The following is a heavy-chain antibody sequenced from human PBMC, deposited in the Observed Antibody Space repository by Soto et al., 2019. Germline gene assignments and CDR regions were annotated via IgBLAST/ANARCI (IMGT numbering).Heavy chain of an antibody. J-gene: IGHJ4*02. D-gene: IGHD3-10*01. CDR1: EFTFDYYW. V-gene: IGHV3-21*06. CDR2: ITSGSSYV. Sequence: GRSLRLSCVASEFTFDYYWMHCVRQAPGEGRMWVSSITSGSSYVYYADSVKGRFTISRDNAKNSLYLQMNSLSADDTAVYCCARADYRYWGQGTLVTVSS. CDR3: ARADYRY.